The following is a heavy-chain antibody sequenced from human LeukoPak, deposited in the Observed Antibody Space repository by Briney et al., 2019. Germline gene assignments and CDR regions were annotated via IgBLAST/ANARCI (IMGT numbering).Heavy chain of an antibody. CDR2: IFYGGIT. CDR3: ARLGTYYYDSSGYRNHFDF. Sequence: SETLSLTCTVSGGSISSYYWSWIRQPPGKGLEWIGYIFYGGITNYNPSLKSRVTISVDTSKNQFSLKLSSVTAADTAVYYCARLGTYYYDSSGYRNHFDFWGQGTLVTVSS. D-gene: IGHD3-22*01. CDR1: GGSISSYY. J-gene: IGHJ4*02. V-gene: IGHV4-59*08.